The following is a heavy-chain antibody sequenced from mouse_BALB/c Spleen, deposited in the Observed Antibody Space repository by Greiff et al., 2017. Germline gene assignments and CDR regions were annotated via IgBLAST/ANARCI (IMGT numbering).Heavy chain of an antibody. J-gene: IGHJ1*01. Sequence: EVKVEESGGGLVKPGGSLKLSCAASGFTFSDYYMYWVRQTPEKRLEWVATISDGGSYTYYPDSVKGRFTISRDNAKNNLYLQMSSLKSEDTAMYYCARDVVTTATSYFDVWGAGTTVTVSS. CDR3: ARDVVTTATSYFDV. CDR2: ISDGGSYT. CDR1: GFTFSDYY. D-gene: IGHD1-2*01. V-gene: IGHV5-4*02.